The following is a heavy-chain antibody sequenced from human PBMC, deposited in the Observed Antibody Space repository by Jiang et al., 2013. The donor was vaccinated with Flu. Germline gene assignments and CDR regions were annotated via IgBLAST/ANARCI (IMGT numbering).Heavy chain of an antibody. V-gene: IGHV4-30-4*08. Sequence: GPGLVKPSQTLSLTCTVSGDSISSGDDYWSWFRQPPGKGLEWIGNIYYTGRTYYSPSLKTRLTISVDTSKNQFSLKLSSVTAADTAVYYCARVRSSSPVLDYRYFDLWGRGTLVTVSS. D-gene: IGHD6-6*01. CDR2: IYYTGRT. J-gene: IGHJ2*01. CDR1: GDSISSGDDY. CDR3: ARVRSSSPVLDYRYFDL.